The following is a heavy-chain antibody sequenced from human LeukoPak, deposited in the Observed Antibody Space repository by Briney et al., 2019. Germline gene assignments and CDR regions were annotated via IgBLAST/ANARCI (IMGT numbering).Heavy chain of an antibody. CDR3: ASTLTLDY. J-gene: IGHJ4*02. V-gene: IGHV3-7*02. CDR1: GFTFSSYW. CDR2: IKQDGSEK. Sequence: GGSLRLSCAASGFTFSSYWMCWVRQAPGKGLEWVAKIKQDGSEKYYVDSVKGRFTISRDNAKNSLYLQMNSPRAEDTAVYYCASTLTLDYWGQGTLVTLSS.